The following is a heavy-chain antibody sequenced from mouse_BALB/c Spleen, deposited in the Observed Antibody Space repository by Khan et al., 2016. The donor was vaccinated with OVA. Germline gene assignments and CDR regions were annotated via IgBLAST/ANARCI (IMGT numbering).Heavy chain of an antibody. J-gene: IGHJ3*01. V-gene: IGHV5-6*01. D-gene: IGHD2-4*01. CDR2: ISSGGSYT. Sequence: EVELVESGGDLVKPGGSLKLSCAASGFTFSTYGMSWVRQTPDKRLEWVAAISSGGSYTHYPDRVKGRFTIPRDNAKNTLYLQMSSLKSEDIDKYYCKRLDYKDKSEGLAYGGQG. CDR3: KRLDYKDKSEGLAY. CDR1: GFTFSTYG.